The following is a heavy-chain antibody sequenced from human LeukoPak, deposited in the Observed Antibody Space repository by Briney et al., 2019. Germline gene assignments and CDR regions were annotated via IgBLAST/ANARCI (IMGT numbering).Heavy chain of an antibody. V-gene: IGHV1-24*01. CDR2: FDPEDGET. Sequence: ASVKVSCKVSGYTLTELSMHWVRQAPGKGLEWMGGFDPEDGETIYAQKFQGRVTMTEDTSTDTAYMELSSLRSEDTAVYYCATTHGLTTVTGYWGQGTLVTVSS. J-gene: IGHJ4*02. CDR3: ATTHGLTTVTGY. CDR1: GYTLTELS. D-gene: IGHD4-17*01.